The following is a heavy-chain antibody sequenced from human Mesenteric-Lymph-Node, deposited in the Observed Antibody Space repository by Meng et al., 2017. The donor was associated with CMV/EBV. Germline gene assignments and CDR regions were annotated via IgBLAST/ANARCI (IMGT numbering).Heavy chain of an antibody. CDR3: ARPHYYGSGSSPWFDP. CDR1: CGSISSSSYY. V-gene: IGHV4-39*01. CDR2: IYYSGST. D-gene: IGHD3-10*01. J-gene: IGHJ5*02. Sequence: LQLHESGPRLVNPSETLSLTRTVSCGSISSSSYYWGWIRQPPGKGLEWIGSIYYSGSTYYNPSLKSRVTISVDTSKNQFSLKLSSVTAADTAVYYCARPHYYGSGSSPWFDPWGQGTLVTVSS.